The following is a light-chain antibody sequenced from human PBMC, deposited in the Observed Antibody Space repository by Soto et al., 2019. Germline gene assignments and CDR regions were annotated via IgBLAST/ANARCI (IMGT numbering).Light chain of an antibody. J-gene: IGKJ1*01. CDR1: QTVSSSY. Sequence: EIVLTQSPATLSLSPVERDTLSFRSSQTVSSSYLAWYQQKPGQAPRLLIYGASSRATGIPDRFSGSGSGTDFILTISRLEPEDFAVYYCQKYDSSPPTFGQGTKVDIK. V-gene: IGKV3-20*01. CDR3: QKYDSSPPT. CDR2: GAS.